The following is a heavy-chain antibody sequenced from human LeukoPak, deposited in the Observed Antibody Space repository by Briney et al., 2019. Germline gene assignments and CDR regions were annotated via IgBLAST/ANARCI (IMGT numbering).Heavy chain of an antibody. J-gene: IGHJ4*02. CDR1: GGSISSGGYS. CDR2: IYHSGST. D-gene: IGHD3-10*01. CDR3: ARKAWFGELPFDY. V-gene: IGHV4-30-2*01. Sequence: SETLSLTCAVSGGSISSGGYSWSWIRQPPGKGLEWIGYIYHSGSTYYNPSLKSRVTISVDRSKNQFSLKLSSVTAADTAVYYCARKAWFGELPFDYWGQGTLVTVSS.